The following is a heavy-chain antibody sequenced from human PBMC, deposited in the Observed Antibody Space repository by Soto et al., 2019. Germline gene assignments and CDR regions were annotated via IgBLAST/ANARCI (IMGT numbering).Heavy chain of an antibody. Sequence: SETLSLTCTVSGGSISSYYWSWIRQPPGKGLEWNGYIYYSGSTNYNPSLKSRVTISVDTSKNQFSLKLSSVTAADTAVYYCARDYDILTNWGQGTLVTVSS. CDR3: ARDYDILTN. D-gene: IGHD3-9*01. CDR1: GGSISSYY. J-gene: IGHJ4*02. V-gene: IGHV4-59*01. CDR2: IYYSGST.